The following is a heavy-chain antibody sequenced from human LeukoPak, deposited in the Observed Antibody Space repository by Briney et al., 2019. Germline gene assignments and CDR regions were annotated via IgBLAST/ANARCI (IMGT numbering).Heavy chain of an antibody. CDR2: ISSSSTYI. J-gene: IGHJ4*02. V-gene: IGHV3-21*01. CDR1: GFTFSSYS. Sequence: PGGSLRLSCAASGFTFSSYSMNWARQVSGKGLEWVSYISSSSTYINYADSVKGRFTISRDNAKNSLYLEMNSLRAEDTAVYYCAKSYQGYCFDYWGQGTLVTVSS. CDR3: AKSYQGYCFDY. D-gene: IGHD3-22*01.